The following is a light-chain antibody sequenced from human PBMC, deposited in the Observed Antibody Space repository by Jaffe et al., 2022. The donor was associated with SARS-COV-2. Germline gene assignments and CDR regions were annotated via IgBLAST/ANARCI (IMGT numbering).Light chain of an antibody. CDR3: AAWDDSLRGTV. Sequence: QSVLTQPPSASGTPGQRVTISCSGSRSNIGSNYVYWYQHLPGTAPKLLIYRNDERPSGVPDRFSGSKSGTSASLAISGLRSEDETDYYCAAWDDSLRGTVFGGGTKVTVL. CDR2: RND. CDR1: RSNIGSNY. V-gene: IGLV1-47*01. J-gene: IGLJ3*02.